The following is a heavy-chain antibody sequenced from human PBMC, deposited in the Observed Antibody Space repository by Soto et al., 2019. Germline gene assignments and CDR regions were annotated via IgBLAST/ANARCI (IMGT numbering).Heavy chain of an antibody. CDR2: IKQDGSVK. J-gene: IGHJ4*02. Sequence: GGSLRLSCAASGFTFSSYWMSWVRQAPGKGLEWVANIKQDGSVKYYVDSVKGRFTISRDNAKNSLYLQMNSLRAEDTAVYYCAREGITDFWSGYLYYFDYWGQGTLVTVSS. CDR1: GFTFSSYW. CDR3: AREGITDFWSGYLYYFDY. D-gene: IGHD3-3*01. V-gene: IGHV3-7*01.